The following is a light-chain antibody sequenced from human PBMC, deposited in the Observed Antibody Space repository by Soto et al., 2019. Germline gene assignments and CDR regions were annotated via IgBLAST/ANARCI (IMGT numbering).Light chain of an antibody. CDR1: QSVNSNY. CDR3: QQYGSSPIT. J-gene: IGKJ5*01. V-gene: IGKV3-20*01. Sequence: EIVLTQSPGTLSLSPGERATLSCRASQSVNSNYLAWYQQKTGQAPRLLMYGASSRATGIPDRFSGSGSGTDFTLTISRLEPEDFAVYYCQQYGSSPITFGQGTRLEIK. CDR2: GAS.